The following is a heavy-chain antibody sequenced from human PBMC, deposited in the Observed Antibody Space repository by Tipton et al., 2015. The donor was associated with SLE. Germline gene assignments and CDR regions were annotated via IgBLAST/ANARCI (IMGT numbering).Heavy chain of an antibody. CDR2: IWYDGSNK. CDR3: AKGLSTITALDY. D-gene: IGHD5/OR15-5a*01. J-gene: IGHJ4*02. CDR1: GFNFRNSG. V-gene: IGHV3-33*06. Sequence: SLRLSCTASGFNFRNSGMHWVRQAPGKGLEWVAVIWYDGSNKYYADSVKGRFTISRDNSKNTLYLQMNSLRAEDTAVYYCAKGLSTITALDYWGQGTLVTVSS.